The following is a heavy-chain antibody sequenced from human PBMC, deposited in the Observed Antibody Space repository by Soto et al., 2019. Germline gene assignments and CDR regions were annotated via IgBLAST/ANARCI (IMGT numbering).Heavy chain of an antibody. D-gene: IGHD3-22*01. CDR3: ARSQADYYDSTPPYFDY. V-gene: IGHV4-34*01. CDR1: GGSFSGYY. Sequence: SETLSLTCAVYGGSFSGYYWSWIRQPPGKGLEWIGEINHSGSTNYNPSLKSRVTISVDTSKNQFSLTLSSVPAADTAVYYCARSQADYYDSTPPYFDYWGQGTLVTVSS. J-gene: IGHJ4*02. CDR2: INHSGST.